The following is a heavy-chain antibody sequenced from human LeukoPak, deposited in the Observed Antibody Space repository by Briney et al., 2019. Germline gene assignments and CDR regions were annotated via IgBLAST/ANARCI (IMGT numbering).Heavy chain of an antibody. CDR2: IKQYGSEK. CDR3: ARDMRLELPASSGYYYGMDV. CDR1: VFTLSIYC. J-gene: IGHJ6*02. Sequence: GSLSLSCAVSVFTLSIYCMSGLRQAPGGGVEWGVVANIKQYGSEKAYVDSVKGRFANSRDNAKNSLYMQMNSLRAEDPAVYYCARDMRLELPASSGYYYGMDVWGQGTTVTVSS. V-gene: IGHV3-7*01. D-gene: IGHD1-7*01.